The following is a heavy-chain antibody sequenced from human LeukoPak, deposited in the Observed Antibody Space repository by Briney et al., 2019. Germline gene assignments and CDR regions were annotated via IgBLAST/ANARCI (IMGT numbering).Heavy chain of an antibody. J-gene: IGHJ4*02. Sequence: ASVKVSCKASGGTFSSYTISWVRQAPGQGLEWMGRINPNSGGTNYAQKFQGRVTMTRDTSISTAYMDLTRLRSDGTAVYYCARGPEYYFDYWGQGTLVTVPS. CDR1: GGTFSSYT. CDR2: INPNSGGT. V-gene: IGHV1-2*06. CDR3: ARGPEYYFDY.